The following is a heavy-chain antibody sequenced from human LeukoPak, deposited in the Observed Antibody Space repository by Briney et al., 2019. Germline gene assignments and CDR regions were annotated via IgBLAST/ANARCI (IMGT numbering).Heavy chain of an antibody. Sequence: SGGSLRLSCAASGFTFSSYWMHWVRQAPGKGLVWVSGIRESGGGTNYADSVKGRFTISRDNSKNTVYLQMNSLRAEDTAIYYCARASNSPFDFWGQGTLVTVSS. J-gene: IGHJ4*02. CDR1: GFTFSSYW. CDR3: ARASNSPFDF. CDR2: IRESGGGT. D-gene: IGHD2-21*01. V-gene: IGHV3-23*01.